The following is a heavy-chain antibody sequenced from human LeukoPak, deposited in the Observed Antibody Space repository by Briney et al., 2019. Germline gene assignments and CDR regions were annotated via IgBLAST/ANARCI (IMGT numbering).Heavy chain of an antibody. CDR1: GYTFSNHY. D-gene: IGHD1-1*01. V-gene: IGHV1-46*01. CDR2: INPSGGRS. CDR3: ARGYSPSIRTTGNDY. J-gene: IGHJ4*02. Sequence: ASVKVSCRASGYTFSNHYMHWVRQAPGQGFEWMAMINPSGGRSRYAQKLQDRVTVTRDTSSNTVYLQLTRLRSEDTAVYYCARGYSPSIRTTGNDYWGQGTLVTVSS.